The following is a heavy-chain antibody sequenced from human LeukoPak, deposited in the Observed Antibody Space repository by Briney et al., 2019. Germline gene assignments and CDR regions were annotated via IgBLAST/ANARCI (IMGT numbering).Heavy chain of an antibody. CDR3: ATRCTNGVCYKAYYMDV. J-gene: IGHJ6*03. CDR2: INLNGGGT. Sequence: ASVKVSCKASGYTLTSYYLHWVRQAPGQGLEWLGWINLNGGGTLSAQKFQGRVTMTRDASISTAYMDLSGLRSDDTAVYYCATRCTNGVCYKAYYMDVWGKGTTVTVSS. CDR1: GYTLTSYY. V-gene: IGHV1-2*02. D-gene: IGHD2-8*01.